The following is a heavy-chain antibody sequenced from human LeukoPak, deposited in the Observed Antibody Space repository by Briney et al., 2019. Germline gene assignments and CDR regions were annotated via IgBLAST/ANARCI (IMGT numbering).Heavy chain of an antibody. Sequence: ASVKASCKASGYTFTGCYMHWVRQAPGQGLEWMGWINPNSGGTNYAQKFQGRVTMTRGTSISTAYMELSRLRSDDTAVYYCARAGLDSSGWLRFGYWGQGTLVTVAS. CDR2: INPNSGGT. CDR1: GYTFTGCY. CDR3: ARAGLDSSGWLRFGY. V-gene: IGHV1-2*02. J-gene: IGHJ4*02. D-gene: IGHD6-19*01.